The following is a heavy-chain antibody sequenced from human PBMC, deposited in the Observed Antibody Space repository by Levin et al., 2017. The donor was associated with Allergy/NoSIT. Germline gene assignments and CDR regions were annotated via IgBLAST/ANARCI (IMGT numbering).Heavy chain of an antibody. CDR2: ISYDGSNK. V-gene: IGHV3-30*18. D-gene: IGHD3-3*01. Sequence: GGSLRLSCAASGFTFSSYGMHWVRQAPGKGLEWVAVISYDGSNKYYADSVKGRFTISRDNSKNTLYLQMNSLRAEDTAVYYCAKDRYDFGSGYYMVGGFDYWGQGTLVTVSS. CDR3: AKDRYDFGSGYYMVGGFDY. CDR1: GFTFSSYG. J-gene: IGHJ4*02.